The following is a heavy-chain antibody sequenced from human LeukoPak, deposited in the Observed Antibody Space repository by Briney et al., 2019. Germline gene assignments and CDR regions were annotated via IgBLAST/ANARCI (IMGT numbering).Heavy chain of an antibody. D-gene: IGHD5-24*01. J-gene: IGHJ4*02. CDR3: ARGGGYNLPNIY. CDR1: GYTFTSYA. CDR2: INAGNGNT. V-gene: IGHV1-3*01. Sequence: GASVKVSCKASGYTFTSYAMHWVRQAPGQRLEWMGWINAGNGNTKYSQKFQGRVTITRDTSASTAYMELSSLRSEDTAVYYCARGGGYNLPNIYWGQGTLVTVSS.